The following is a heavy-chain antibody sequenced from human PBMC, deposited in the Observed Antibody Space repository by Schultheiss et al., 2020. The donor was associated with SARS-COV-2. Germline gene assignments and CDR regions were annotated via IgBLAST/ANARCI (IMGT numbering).Heavy chain of an antibody. J-gene: IGHJ4*02. Sequence: SQTLSLTCTVSGGSISSYYWSWIRQPPGKGLEWIGEINHSGSTNYNPSLKSRVTISVDTSKNQVSLKLSSVTAADTAVYYCAREPIRTYSSSSKDYWGQGTLVTVSS. CDR3: AREPIRTYSSSSKDY. CDR2: INHSGST. CDR1: GGSISSYY. D-gene: IGHD6-6*01. V-gene: IGHV4-34*01.